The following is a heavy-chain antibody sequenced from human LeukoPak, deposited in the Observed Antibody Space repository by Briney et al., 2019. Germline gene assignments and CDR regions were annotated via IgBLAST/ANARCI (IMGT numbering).Heavy chain of an antibody. CDR2: ISYDGSNK. D-gene: IGHD3-3*01. J-gene: IGHJ3*02. CDR1: GFTFSSYA. V-gene: IGHV3-30-3*01. Sequence: PGGSLRLSCAASGFTFSSYAMHWVRQAPGKGLEWVAVISYDGSNKYYADSVKGRFTISRDNSKNTLYLQMNSLRAEDTAVYYCAREPDFRSGYPNRVAFDIWGQGTMVTVSS. CDR3: AREPDFRSGYPNRVAFDI.